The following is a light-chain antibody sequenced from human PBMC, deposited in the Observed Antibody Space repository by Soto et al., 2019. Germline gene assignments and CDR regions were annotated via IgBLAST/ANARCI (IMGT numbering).Light chain of an antibody. J-gene: IGKJ1*01. CDR3: QQYNNWPQT. Sequence: EIVLAQSPATLSVSPGERATLSCRASQSVSSNLAWYQQIPGRAPRLLIYGASTRASGILARFSASGSGTEFTLTISSIEPEDSAVYYCQQYNNWPQTFGQGTKVDIK. CDR2: GAS. CDR1: QSVSSN. V-gene: IGKV3-15*01.